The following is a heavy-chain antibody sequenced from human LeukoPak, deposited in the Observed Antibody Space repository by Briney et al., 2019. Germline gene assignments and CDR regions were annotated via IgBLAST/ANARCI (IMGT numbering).Heavy chain of an antibody. CDR3: ARGRSGYDSSNWFDP. V-gene: IGHV3-30*03. D-gene: IGHD5-12*01. CDR2: ISYDGSNK. CDR1: GFTFSSYG. Sequence: GGSLRLSCAASGFTFSSYGMHWVRQAPGKGLEWVAVISYDGSNKYYADSVKGRFTISRDNSKNTLYLQMNSLRAEDTAVYYCARGRSGYDSSNWFDPWGQGTLVTVSS. J-gene: IGHJ5*02.